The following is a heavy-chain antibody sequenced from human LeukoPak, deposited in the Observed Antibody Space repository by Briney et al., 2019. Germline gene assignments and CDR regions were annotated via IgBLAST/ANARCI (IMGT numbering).Heavy chain of an antibody. CDR1: GFSFSSNC. Sequence: GGSLRLSCAVSGFSFSSNCMSWVRQAPGKGLEWVAKVKEDGNEIYYLDSVKGRFTISRDNTKNSLFLQMNSLRAEDTAVYYCATGGAVAGRFAYWGQGTLVTVSS. CDR2: VKEDGNEI. D-gene: IGHD6-19*01. J-gene: IGHJ4*02. V-gene: IGHV3-7*01. CDR3: ATGGAVAGRFAY.